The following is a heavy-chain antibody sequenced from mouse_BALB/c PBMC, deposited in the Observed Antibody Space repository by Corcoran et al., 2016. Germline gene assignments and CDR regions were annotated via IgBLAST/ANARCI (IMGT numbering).Heavy chain of an antibody. J-gene: IGHJ2*01. V-gene: IGHV9-1*02. D-gene: IGHD3-1*01. Sequence: QIQLVQSGPELKKPGETVKISCKASGYIFTNYGMNWVKQAPGKGLKWMGWINTYTGEPTYADDFKGRFAFSLETSASTAYLQINNLKNEDMATYFCARGSSGYDYWGQGTTLTVSS. CDR1: GYIFTNYG. CDR3: ARGSSGYDY. CDR2: INTYTGEP.